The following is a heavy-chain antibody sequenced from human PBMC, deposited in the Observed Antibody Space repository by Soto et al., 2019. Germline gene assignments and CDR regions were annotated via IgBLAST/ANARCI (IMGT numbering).Heavy chain of an antibody. CDR2: IYYSGST. CDR3: ARDRGYSYGYSVRSSSLNWFDP. Sequence: PSETLSLTCTVSGGSISSYYWSWIRQPPGKGLEWIGYIYYSGSTNYNPSLKSRVTISVDTSKNQFSLKLSSVTAADTAVYYCARDRGYSYGYSVRSSSLNWFDPWGQGTLVTVSS. V-gene: IGHV4-59*01. J-gene: IGHJ5*02. CDR1: GGSISSYY. D-gene: IGHD5-18*01.